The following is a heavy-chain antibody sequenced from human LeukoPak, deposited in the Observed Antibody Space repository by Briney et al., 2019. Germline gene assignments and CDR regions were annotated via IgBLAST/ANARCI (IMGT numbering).Heavy chain of an antibody. CDR2: SHNGNSV. V-gene: IGHV3-74*01. D-gene: IGHD3-10*01. CDR1: GFTFNRYW. J-gene: IGHJ4*02. Sequence: GGSLRLSCAASGFTFNRYWMHWVRQVPGKEVVWVSHSHNGNSVSYADSVKGRFTVSRDNAKNTLYLQMNRLRAEDTAVYYCVRHNYGYVYWGQGTLVTVSS. CDR3: VRHNYGYVY.